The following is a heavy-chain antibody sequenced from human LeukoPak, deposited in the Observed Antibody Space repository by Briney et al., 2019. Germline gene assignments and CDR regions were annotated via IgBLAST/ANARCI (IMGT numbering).Heavy chain of an antibody. D-gene: IGHD3-10*01. CDR1: GYTFTSYG. CDR2: ISAYNGNT. Sequence: ASVKVSCKASGYTFTSYGISWVRQAPGQGLEWMGWISAYNGNTNYAQKLQGRVTMTTDTSTSTAYMELRSLRSDDTAVYYCARDRNYYGSGSYAYDYWGQGTLVTVSS. CDR3: ARDRNYYGSGSYAYDY. V-gene: IGHV1-18*01. J-gene: IGHJ4*02.